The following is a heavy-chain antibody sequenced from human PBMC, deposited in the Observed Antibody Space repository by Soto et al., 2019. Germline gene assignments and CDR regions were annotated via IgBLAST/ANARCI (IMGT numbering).Heavy chain of an antibody. CDR3: ARCLIAAPGICYFDY. CDR1: GGSISSYY. D-gene: IGHD6-13*01. V-gene: IGHV4-59*01. CDR2: IYYTGST. Sequence: PSETLSLTCSVSGGSISSYYWSWIRQPPGKGLEWIGSIYYTGSTNYNPSLKSRVTISVDTSKNQFSLKLSSVTAADTAVYYCARCLIAAPGICYFDYWSQGTLVTVS. J-gene: IGHJ4*02.